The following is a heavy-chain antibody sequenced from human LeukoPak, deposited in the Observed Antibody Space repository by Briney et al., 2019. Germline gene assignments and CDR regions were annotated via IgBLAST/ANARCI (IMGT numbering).Heavy chain of an antibody. CDR2: IYYSGST. CDR1: GGSISSSSYY. CDR3: ARRPGSGSYQYYFDY. D-gene: IGHD1-26*01. Sequence: SETLSLTCTVSGGSISSSSYYWGWIRQPPGKGLEWIGSIYYSGSTYYNPSLKSRVTISVDTSKNQFSLKLSSVTAADTAVYYCARRPGSGSYQYYFDYWGQGTLVTVSS. J-gene: IGHJ4*02. V-gene: IGHV4-39*01.